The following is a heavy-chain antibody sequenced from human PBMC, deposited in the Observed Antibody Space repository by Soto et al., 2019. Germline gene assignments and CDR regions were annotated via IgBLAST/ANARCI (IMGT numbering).Heavy chain of an antibody. CDR3: GRDRYAYGAGSTIDN. CDR1: GGAFSTYP. Sequence: QVQLVQSGAEVMKPGSSVKVSCMPSGGAFSTYPLSWVRQAPGQGLEWMGRIVPVLGVPNYAQRFQGRVTMTADKDTNTAYMELSSLIFDDTAVDYCGRDRYAYGAGSTIDNWGQGTLVTVSS. V-gene: IGHV1-69*04. CDR2: IVPVLGVP. J-gene: IGHJ4*02. D-gene: IGHD3-10*01.